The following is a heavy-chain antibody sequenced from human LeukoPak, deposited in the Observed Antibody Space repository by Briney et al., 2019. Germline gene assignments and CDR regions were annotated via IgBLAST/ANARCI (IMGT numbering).Heavy chain of an antibody. CDR1: GGTFSSYA. V-gene: IGHV1-2*02. D-gene: IGHD6-19*01. CDR3: ARDFRPGPGIAVAGTGFYFDY. CDR2: INPNSGGT. Sequence: ASVKVSCKASGGTFSSYAISWVRQAPGQGLEWMGWINPNSGGTNYAQKFQGRVTMTRDTSISTAYMELSRLRSDDTAVYYCARDFRPGPGIAVAGTGFYFDYWGQGTLVTVSS. J-gene: IGHJ4*02.